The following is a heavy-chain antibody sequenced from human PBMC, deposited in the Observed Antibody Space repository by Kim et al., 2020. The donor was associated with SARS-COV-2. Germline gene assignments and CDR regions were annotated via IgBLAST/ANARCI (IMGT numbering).Heavy chain of an antibody. J-gene: IGHJ4*02. Sequence: KGRFTISRDNAKNSLYLQMNSLRAEDTAVYYCARVGVRYCSSTSCYYFDYWGQGTLVTVSS. V-gene: IGHV3-11*06. D-gene: IGHD2-2*01. CDR3: ARVGVRYCSSTSCYYFDY.